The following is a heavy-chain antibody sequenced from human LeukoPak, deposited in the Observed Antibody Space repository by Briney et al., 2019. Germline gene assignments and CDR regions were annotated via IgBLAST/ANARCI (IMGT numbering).Heavy chain of an antibody. J-gene: IGHJ3*02. Sequence: SETLSLTCTVSGGSISSYYWSWIRQPAGKGLEWIGRIYSRGSTNYNPSLQSRVTMSVDTSKNQISLKLNSVTAADTAVYYCARDPMAGTFRAFDIWGQGTMVTVSS. CDR3: ARDPMAGTFRAFDI. D-gene: IGHD6-19*01. CDR1: GGSISSYY. CDR2: IYSRGST. V-gene: IGHV4-4*07.